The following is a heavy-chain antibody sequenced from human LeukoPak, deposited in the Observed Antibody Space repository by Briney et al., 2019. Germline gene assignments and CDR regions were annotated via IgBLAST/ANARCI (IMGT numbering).Heavy chain of an antibody. CDR1: GFTFDDYA. J-gene: IGHJ6*02. D-gene: IGHD3-10*01. CDR3: AKDRGYGSGSYYYYYGMDV. V-gene: IGHV3-9*01. Sequence: PGRSLRLSCAASGFTFDDYAMRWVRHAPGKGLEWVSGISWNSGSIGYADSVKGRFTISRDNAKNSLYLQMNSLRAEDTALYYCAKDRGYGSGSYYYYYGMDVWGQGTTVTVSS. CDR2: ISWNSGSI.